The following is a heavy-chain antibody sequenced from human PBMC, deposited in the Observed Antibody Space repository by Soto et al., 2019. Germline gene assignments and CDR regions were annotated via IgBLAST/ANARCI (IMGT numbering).Heavy chain of an antibody. CDR3: AIDRSGYDWYYYYYMDV. CDR1: GFTFSSYW. V-gene: IGHV3-7*01. CDR2: IKQDGSEK. J-gene: IGHJ6*03. D-gene: IGHD5-12*01. Sequence: EVQLVESGGGLVQPGGSLRLSCAASGFTFSSYWMSWVRQAPGKGLEWVANIKQDGSEKYYVDSVKGRFTISRDNAKNSLYLQMNSLRAEDTAVYYCAIDRSGYDWYYYYYMDVWGKGTTVTVSS.